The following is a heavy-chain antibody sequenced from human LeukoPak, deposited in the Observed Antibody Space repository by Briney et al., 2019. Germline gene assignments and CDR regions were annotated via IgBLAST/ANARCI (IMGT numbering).Heavy chain of an antibody. D-gene: IGHD6-19*01. CDR3: ARRTSGWSFFDY. J-gene: IGHJ4*02. CDR1: GYTFTSYY. V-gene: IGHV1-2*02. Sequence: GASVKVSCKASGYTFTSYYMHWVRQAPGQGLEWMGWINPNSGGTSYAQKFQGRVTMTRDTSISTAYMELSRLRSDDTAVYYCARRTSGWSFFDYWGQGTLVTVSS. CDR2: INPNSGGT.